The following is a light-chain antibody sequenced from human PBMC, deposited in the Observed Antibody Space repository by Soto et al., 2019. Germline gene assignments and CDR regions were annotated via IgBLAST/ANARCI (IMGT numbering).Light chain of an antibody. V-gene: IGKV1-5*01. CDR3: QQFHSFPNT. CDR2: DAS. Sequence: DIQMTQSPSTLSASAGDRVTITCLASQSITIWLAWYQQKPGKAPKLLIYDASTLESGVPSRFSGSGSGTEFTLTISSLQPDDFATYYCQQFHSFPNTFGQGTRLEIK. J-gene: IGKJ5*01. CDR1: QSITIW.